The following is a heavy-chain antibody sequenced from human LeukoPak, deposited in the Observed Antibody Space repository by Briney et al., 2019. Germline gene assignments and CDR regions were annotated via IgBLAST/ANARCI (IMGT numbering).Heavy chain of an antibody. CDR1: GFTFSSYW. CDR2: INSDGSST. CDR3: ARVGGYYSSTSCYRYFDY. D-gene: IGHD2-2*02. V-gene: IGHV3-74*01. Sequence: PGGSLRLSCAASGFTFSSYWMHWVRQAPGKGLVRVSRINSDGSSTSYADSVKGRFTISRDNAKNTLYLQMNSLRAEDTAVYYCARVGGYYSSTSCYRYFDYWGQGTLVTVSS. J-gene: IGHJ4*02.